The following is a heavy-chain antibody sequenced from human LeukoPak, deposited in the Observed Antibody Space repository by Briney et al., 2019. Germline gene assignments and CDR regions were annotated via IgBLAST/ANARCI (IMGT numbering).Heavy chain of an antibody. CDR2: IYSGGST. Sequence: PGGSLRLSCAASGFTVSSNYRSWVRQAPGKGLEWVSVIYSGGSTYYADSVKGRFTISRDNSKNTLYLQMNSLRAEDTAVYYCARRPSDYYYYMDVWGKGTTVTVSS. CDR1: GFTVSSNY. J-gene: IGHJ6*03. CDR3: ARRPSDYYYYMDV. V-gene: IGHV3-53*01.